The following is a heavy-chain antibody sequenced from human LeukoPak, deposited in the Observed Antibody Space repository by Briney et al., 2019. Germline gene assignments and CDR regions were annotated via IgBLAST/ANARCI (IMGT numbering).Heavy chain of an antibody. CDR3: ARVKGGVFDY. CDR1: GYTFTSYG. V-gene: IGHV1-69*13. CDR2: IIPIFGTA. Sequence: SVKVSCKASGYTFTSYGISWVRQAPGQGLEWMGGIIPIFGTANYAQKFQGRVTITADESTSTAYMELSSLRSEDTAVYYCARVKGGVFDYWGQGTLVTVSS. D-gene: IGHD3-16*01. J-gene: IGHJ4*02.